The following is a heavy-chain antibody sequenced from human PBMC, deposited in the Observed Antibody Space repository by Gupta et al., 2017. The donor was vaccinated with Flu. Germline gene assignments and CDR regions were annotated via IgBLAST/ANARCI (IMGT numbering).Heavy chain of an antibody. V-gene: IGHV4-59*12. D-gene: IGHD3-10*01. CDR3: TRSGRFDY. CDR2: ILSSGNT. Sequence: GGAIGAYYWNWIRQPPGKGLEGIGYILSSGNTSYNPSLRSRVTMSIDTSKNQLSLKLNSGTGADTAVYYCTRSGRFDYWGQGVLVAVSA. CDR1: GGAIGAYY. J-gene: IGHJ4*02.